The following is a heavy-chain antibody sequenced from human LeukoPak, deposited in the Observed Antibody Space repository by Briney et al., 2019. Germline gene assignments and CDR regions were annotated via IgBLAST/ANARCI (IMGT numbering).Heavy chain of an antibody. J-gene: IGHJ4*02. D-gene: IGHD1-26*01. CDR3: AKDRYSGSYLGQCYFDY. CDR1: GFTFSSYG. CDR2: IRYDGSNK. Sequence: GESLRLSCAASGFTFSSYGMHWVRQAPGKGLEWVAFIRYDGSNKYYADSMKGRFTISRDNSKNTLYLQMNSLRAEDTAVYYCAKDRYSGSYLGQCYFDYWGQGTLVTVSS. V-gene: IGHV3-30*02.